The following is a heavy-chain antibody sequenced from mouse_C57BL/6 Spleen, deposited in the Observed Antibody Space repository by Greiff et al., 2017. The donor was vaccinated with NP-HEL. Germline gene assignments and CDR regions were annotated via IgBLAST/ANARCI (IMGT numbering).Heavy chain of an antibody. V-gene: IGHV1-76*01. J-gene: IGHJ4*01. CDR2: IYPGSGST. Sequence: VKLMESGAELVRPGASVKLSCKASGYTFTDYYINWVKQRPGQGLEWIARIYPGSGSTYYNEKFKGKATLTAEKSSSTADMQLSSLTSEDSAVYFCARCSNYFYYAMDYWGQGTSVTVSA. CDR1: GYTFTDYY. CDR3: ARCSNYFYYAMDY. D-gene: IGHD2-5*01.